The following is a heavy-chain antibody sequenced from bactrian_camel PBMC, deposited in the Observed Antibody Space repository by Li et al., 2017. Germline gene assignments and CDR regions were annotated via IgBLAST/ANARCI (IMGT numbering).Heavy chain of an antibody. CDR2: ITTGGRST. CDR1: GFLVSSYW. V-gene: IGHV3S25*01. Sequence: GGDPVQAGGALRLSCAASGFLVSSYWMFWVRQAPGKGLEWVSSITTGGRSTVYADSVKGRFTISRDNAKKTMYLQMGSLKPEDTAQYYCVMVTYFGYCGQGTQVTVS. J-gene: IGHJ6*01. CDR3: VMVTYFGY. D-gene: IGHD7*01.